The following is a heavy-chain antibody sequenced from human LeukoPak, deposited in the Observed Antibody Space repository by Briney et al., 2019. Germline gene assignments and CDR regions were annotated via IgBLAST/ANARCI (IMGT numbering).Heavy chain of an antibody. V-gene: IGHV4-4*07. D-gene: IGHD4-11*01. CDR1: GGSISSYY. CDR3: AREGWSVSPYYYGMDV. J-gene: IGHJ6*02. Sequence: PSETLSLTCTVSGGSISSYYWSWIRQPAGKGLEWIGRIYTSGSTNYNPSLKSRVTMSVDTSKNQFSLKLSSVTAADTAVYYCAREGWSVSPYYYGMDVWGQGTTVTVSS. CDR2: IYTSGST.